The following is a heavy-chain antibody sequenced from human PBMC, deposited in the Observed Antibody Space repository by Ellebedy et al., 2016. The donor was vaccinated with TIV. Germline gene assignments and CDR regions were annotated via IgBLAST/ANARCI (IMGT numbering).Heavy chain of an antibody. CDR3: AKTVREWFIGDH. J-gene: IGHJ4*02. V-gene: IGHV1-2*02. D-gene: IGHD3-3*01. CDR1: GYTFTAYY. CDR2: IDPNNGAT. Sequence: ASVKVSCKASGYTFTAYYLHWVRQAPGQRFEWMGWIDPNNGATKSAQKFQGRVTMTRDTSISTAYMELDSLTSDDTAVYYCAKTVREWFIGDHWGQGTLVSVSS.